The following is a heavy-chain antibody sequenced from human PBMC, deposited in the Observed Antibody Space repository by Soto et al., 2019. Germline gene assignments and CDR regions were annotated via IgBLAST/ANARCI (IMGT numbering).Heavy chain of an antibody. V-gene: IGHV3-64D*08. CDR3: WGWEPPRTTIAAAVNWFDP. CDR1: GFTFSSYA. Sequence: HPGGSLRLSCSASGFTFSSYAMHWVRQAPGKGLEYVSAISSNGGSTYYADSVKGRFTISRDNSKNTLYLQMSSLRAEDTAVYYCWGWEPPRTTIAAAVNWFDPWGQGTLVTVSS. J-gene: IGHJ5*02. CDR2: ISSNGGST. D-gene: IGHD6-13*01.